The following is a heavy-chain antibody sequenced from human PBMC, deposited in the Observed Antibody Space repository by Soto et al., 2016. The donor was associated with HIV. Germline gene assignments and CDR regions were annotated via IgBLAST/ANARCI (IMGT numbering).Heavy chain of an antibody. D-gene: IGHD3-10*01. J-gene: IGHJ2*01. CDR1: GGTFSRNG. CDR3: ARVTRHTMARRFDL. Sequence: QVQLVQSGAEVKKPGSSVKVSCKASGGTFSRNGISWVRQAPGQGLEWMGWISAYNGNTNYAQKLQGRVTMTTDTSTSTAYMELRSLRSDDTAVYYCARVTRHTMARRFDLWGRGTLVTVSS. CDR2: ISAYNGNT. V-gene: IGHV1-18*01.